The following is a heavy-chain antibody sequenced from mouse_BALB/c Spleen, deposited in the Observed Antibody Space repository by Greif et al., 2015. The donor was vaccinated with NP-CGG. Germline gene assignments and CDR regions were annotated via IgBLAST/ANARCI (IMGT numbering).Heavy chain of an antibody. V-gene: IGHV14-3*02. J-gene: IGHJ4*01. Sequence: VQLQQSVAALVKRGASVTLFCTASGFNTKDSYMHWVKLRPEPSLVWIGRIDPANGNTKYDPKFQGKASITAATSSTAAFRERSSLTSEDPAVYFCASPDYGNSYAMDYWGQGTSVTVSS. CDR1: GFNTKDSY. CDR2: IDPANGNT. D-gene: IGHD2-1*01. CDR3: ASPDYGNSYAMDY.